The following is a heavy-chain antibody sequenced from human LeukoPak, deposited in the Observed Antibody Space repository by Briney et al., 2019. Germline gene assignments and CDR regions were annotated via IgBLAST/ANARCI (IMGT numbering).Heavy chain of an antibody. CDR3: ARVLGSGSSGSGNPYYFDY. Sequence: SGTLSLTCAVSGGSISSSNWWSWVRQPPGKGLEWIGEIYHSGSTNYNPSLKSRVTISVDKSKNQFSLKLSSVTAADTAVYYCARVLGSGSSGSGNPYYFDYWGQGTLVTVSS. J-gene: IGHJ4*02. D-gene: IGHD3-10*01. CDR1: GGSISSSNW. CDR2: IYHSGST. V-gene: IGHV4-4*02.